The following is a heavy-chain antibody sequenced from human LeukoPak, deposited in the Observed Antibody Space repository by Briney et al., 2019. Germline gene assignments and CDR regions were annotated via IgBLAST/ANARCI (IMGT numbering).Heavy chain of an antibody. CDR2: IRYDESNE. V-gene: IGHV3-30*02. J-gene: IGHJ4*02. Sequence: GGSLRLSCAASGFTFSSYGMHWVRQAPGKGLEWVAFIRYDESNEYYADSVKGRFTISRDNSKNTLYLQMNSLGADDTAVYYCVKDSSWMGEYYFDYWGQGTLVTVSS. D-gene: IGHD3-16*01. CDR1: GFTFSSYG. CDR3: VKDSSWMGEYYFDY.